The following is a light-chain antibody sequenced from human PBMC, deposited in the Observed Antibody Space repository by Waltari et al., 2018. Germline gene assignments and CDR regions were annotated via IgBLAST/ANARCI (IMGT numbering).Light chain of an antibody. V-gene: IGLV1-44*01. CDR2: NNN. Sequence: QPALTQPPSVSGTPGQTVTISCSGSSSNIGSNTVNWYQVLPGSAPRLVIHNNNQRPSDVPARFSGSKSGTSASLAISGLQSEDDADYYCGGWDDTLTGPYVFGSGTKVIVL. J-gene: IGLJ1*01. CDR3: GGWDDTLTGPYV. CDR1: SSNIGSNT.